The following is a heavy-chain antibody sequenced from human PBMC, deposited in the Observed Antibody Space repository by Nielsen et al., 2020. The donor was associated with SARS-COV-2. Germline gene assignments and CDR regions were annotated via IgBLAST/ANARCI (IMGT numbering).Heavy chain of an antibody. Sequence: ESLKISCTVSGGSISSYYWSWIRQPPGKGLEWIGYIYYSGSTNYNPSLKSRVTISVDTSKNQFSLKLSSVTAADTAVYYCARGGGSSGWFDPWGQGTLVTVSS. V-gene: IGHV4-59*01. CDR2: IYYSGST. CDR1: GGSISSYY. CDR3: ARGGGSSGWFDP. D-gene: IGHD6-19*01. J-gene: IGHJ5*02.